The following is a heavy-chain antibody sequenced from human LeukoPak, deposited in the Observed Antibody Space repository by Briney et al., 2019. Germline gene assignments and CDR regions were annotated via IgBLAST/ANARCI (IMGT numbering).Heavy chain of an antibody. CDR2: IYTSGST. CDR1: GGSISSGSYY. CDR3: ARVHCTNGVCYRYFDY. V-gene: IGHV4-61*02. Sequence: PSETLSPACTVSGGSISSGSYYWSWIRQPAGKGLEWIGRIYTSGSTNYNPSLKYRDTISVDTSKNQFSLKLSSVTAADTAVYYCARVHCTNGVCYRYFDYWGQGTLVTVSS. D-gene: IGHD2-8*01. J-gene: IGHJ4*02.